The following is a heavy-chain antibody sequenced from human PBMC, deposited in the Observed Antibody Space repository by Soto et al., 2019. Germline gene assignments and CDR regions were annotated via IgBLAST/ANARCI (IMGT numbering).Heavy chain of an antibody. Sequence: QVPLVQSGAEVKKPGSSVKVSCKASGGIFSKYSISWIRQAPGQGLEWMGRIIPFLDVITYAQKFKDRVTITADKSSSTAYMELNNLRSEDTAVYFCASGSASDVDYWGQGSLITVSS. CDR1: GGIFSKYS. V-gene: IGHV1-69*02. CDR3: ASGSASDVDY. D-gene: IGHD3-10*01. J-gene: IGHJ4*02. CDR2: IIPFLDVI.